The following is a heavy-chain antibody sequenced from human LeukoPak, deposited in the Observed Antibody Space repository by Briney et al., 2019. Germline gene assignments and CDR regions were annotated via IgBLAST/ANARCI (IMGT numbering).Heavy chain of an antibody. CDR3: ARLVTGTTVINSGWFDP. D-gene: IGHD4-23*01. CDR1: GFTFSSYA. V-gene: IGHV3-23*01. CDR2: ISASGDRT. Sequence: GGSLRLSCAASGFTFSSYAMSWVRQAPGRGLEWVSAISASGDRTYYADSVKGRFTIPRDNSKNTLYLQMTSLRVEDTAVYYCARLVTGTTVINSGWFDPWGQGTLVTVSS. J-gene: IGHJ5*02.